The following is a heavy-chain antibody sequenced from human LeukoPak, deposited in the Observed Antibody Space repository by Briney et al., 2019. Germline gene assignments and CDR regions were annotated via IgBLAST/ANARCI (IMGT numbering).Heavy chain of an antibody. CDR1: GGSLSRYY. CDR2: IYLSGST. CDR3: ARGQYGRSWYNWFDP. V-gene: IGHV4-4*07. Sequence: SETLSLTCTVSGGSLSRYYWTWIRQPAGKGLEWIGRIYLSGSTNYNPSLKSRVTMSLDTSKNQISLKMTFVTAADTAVYYCARGQYGRSWYNWFDPWGQGTLVTVAS. J-gene: IGHJ5*02. D-gene: IGHD6-13*01.